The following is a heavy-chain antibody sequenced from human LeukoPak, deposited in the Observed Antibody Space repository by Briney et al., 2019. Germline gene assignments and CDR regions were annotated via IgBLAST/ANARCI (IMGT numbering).Heavy chain of an antibody. Sequence: ASVKVSCKASGYTFTSYDINWVRQATGQGLEWMGWMNPNSGNTGYAQKFQGRVTMTRNTSISTAYMELSSLRSEDTAVYYCAWNSRYCSGGSCYYYYYGMDVWGQGTTVTVSS. V-gene: IGHV1-8*01. J-gene: IGHJ6*02. CDR1: GYTFTSYD. CDR2: MNPNSGNT. CDR3: AWNSRYCSGGSCYYYYYGMDV. D-gene: IGHD2-15*01.